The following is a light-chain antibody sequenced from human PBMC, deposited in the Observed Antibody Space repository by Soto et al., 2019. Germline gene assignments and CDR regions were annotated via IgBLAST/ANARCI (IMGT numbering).Light chain of an antibody. CDR2: GAS. CDR3: QNYNNWPPWT. CDR1: QSVGTN. J-gene: IGKJ1*01. Sequence: IVMTQSPVTLSVSPGERATLSCRASQSVGTNLAWYQQKPGQAPRLLIYGASTRATGIPVRFSGSGSGTDFTLTISSLQSEDFAVYYCQNYNNWPPWTFGQGTKVEIK. V-gene: IGKV3-15*01.